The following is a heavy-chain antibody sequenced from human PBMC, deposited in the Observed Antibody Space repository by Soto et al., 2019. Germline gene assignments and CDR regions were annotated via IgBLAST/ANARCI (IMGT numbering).Heavy chain of an antibody. V-gene: IGHV3-74*01. CDR1: GFTFSSYW. Sequence: GGSLRLSCAASGFTFSSYWMHWVRQAPGKGLVWVSRINSDGSSTSYADSVKGRFTISRDNAKNTLYLQMNSLRAEDTAVYYCATLGGSWQQDYWGQGTLVTVSS. D-gene: IGHD1-26*01. J-gene: IGHJ4*02. CDR3: ATLGGSWQQDY. CDR2: INSDGSST.